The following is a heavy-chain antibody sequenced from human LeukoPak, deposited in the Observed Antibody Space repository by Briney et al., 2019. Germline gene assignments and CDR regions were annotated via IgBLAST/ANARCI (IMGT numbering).Heavy chain of an antibody. CDR2: IYYSGST. J-gene: IGHJ6*03. V-gene: IGHV4-59*01. Sequence: PSETLSLTCTVSGGSISSYYWSWIRQPPGKGLEWIGYIYYSGSTNYNPSLKSRVTISVDTSKNQFSLKLSSVTAVDTAVYYCARNPSARRSSYYYYYYMDVWGKGTTVTVSS. CDR1: GGSISSYY. CDR3: ARNPSARRSSYYYYYYMDV.